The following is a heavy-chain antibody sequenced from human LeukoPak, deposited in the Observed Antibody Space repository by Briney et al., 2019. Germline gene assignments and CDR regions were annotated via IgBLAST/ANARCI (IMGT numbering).Heavy chain of an antibody. V-gene: IGHV3-23*01. CDR2: IRPDGDRT. J-gene: IGHJ4*02. D-gene: IGHD6-19*01. Sequence: GGSLRLSCAASGFTFSTYAITWVRQGPGKGLEWTSAIRPDGDRTYYANSVRGRFTISRDNSKDTVYLQINGLRVEDTAVDYCAREQSGTRGWYTVDYWGQGTLVTVSS. CDR3: AREQSGTRGWYTVDY. CDR1: GFTFSTYA.